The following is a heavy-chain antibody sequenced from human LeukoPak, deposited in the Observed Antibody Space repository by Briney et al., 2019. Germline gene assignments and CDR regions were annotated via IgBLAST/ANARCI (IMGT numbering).Heavy chain of an antibody. J-gene: IGHJ4*02. CDR2: INWNGGST. CDR1: GFTFDDYA. D-gene: IGHD4-23*01. V-gene: IGHV3-20*04. CDR3: ARGPVSSYGRWFFDY. Sequence: PGGSLRLSCAASGFTFDDYAMTWVRQAPGKGLEWVSGINWNGGSTGYADSVKGRFTISRDSAKNSLYLQTNGLRAEDTASYYCARGPVSSYGRWFFDYWGQGTLVTVSS.